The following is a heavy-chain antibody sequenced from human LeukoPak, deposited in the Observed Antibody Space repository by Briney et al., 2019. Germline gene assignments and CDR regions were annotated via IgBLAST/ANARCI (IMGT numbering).Heavy chain of an antibody. CDR1: GFNFSDYY. CDR3: AGYSYSSGY. V-gene: IGHV3-11*01. D-gene: IGHD5-18*01. Sequence: GGSLRLSCVASGFNFSDYYMNWIRQSPGKGLEWISYMSSRSGIIYYADSVKGRFTISRDNARNSLYLQMNSLRVDDTAVYYCAGYSYSSGYWGQGTLVTVSS. J-gene: IGHJ4*02. CDR2: MSSRSGII.